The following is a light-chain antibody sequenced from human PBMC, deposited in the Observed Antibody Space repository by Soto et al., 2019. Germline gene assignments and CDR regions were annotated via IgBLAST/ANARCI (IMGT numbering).Light chain of an antibody. Sequence: EIVLTQSPGTLSLSLGERATLSCRASQSVSNRYLAWYQQKPGQAPRLLIYDASRRATGIPDRFSGSGSGTDFTLTISRLEPEDFAVYFCQQYDSSRTFGQGTKVDIK. CDR1: QSVSNRY. J-gene: IGKJ1*01. CDR2: DAS. V-gene: IGKV3-20*01. CDR3: QQYDSSRT.